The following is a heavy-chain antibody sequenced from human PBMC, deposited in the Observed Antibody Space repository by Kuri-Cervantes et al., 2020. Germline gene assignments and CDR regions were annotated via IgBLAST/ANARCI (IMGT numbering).Heavy chain of an antibody. Sequence: GESLKISCAASGFTFSSYGTHWVRQAPGKGLEWVAAISYDGSNKYYADSVKGRFTISRDNSKNTLYLQMNSLRAEDTAVYYCARDKRTTQRADYYYGMDVWGQGTTVTVSS. CDR3: ARDKRTTQRADYYYGMDV. D-gene: IGHD4-11*01. CDR2: ISYDGSNK. J-gene: IGHJ6*02. CDR1: GFTFSSYG. V-gene: IGHV3-30*03.